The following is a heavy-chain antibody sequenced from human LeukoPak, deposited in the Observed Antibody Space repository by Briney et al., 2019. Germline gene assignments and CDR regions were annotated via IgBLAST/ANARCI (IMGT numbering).Heavy chain of an antibody. V-gene: IGHV1-2*02. CDR2: INPNSGGT. D-gene: IGHD1-26*01. J-gene: IGHJ4*02. CDR3: ARVERFGATVDY. Sequence: ASVKVSCKASGYTFTGYYMHWVRQAPGQGLEWMGWINPNSGGTNYAQKFQGRVTMTRDTSISTAYMELSRLRPDDTAVYYCARVERFGATVDYWGQGTLVTVSS. CDR1: GYTFTGYY.